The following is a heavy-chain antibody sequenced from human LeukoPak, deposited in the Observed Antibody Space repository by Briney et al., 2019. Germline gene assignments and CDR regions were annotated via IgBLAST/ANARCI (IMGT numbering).Heavy chain of an antibody. V-gene: IGHV1-2*02. CDR3: ARERAQPVLRYFDWLHSDFTH. J-gene: IGHJ4*02. Sequence: ASVKVSCKASGYTFTGYYMHWVRQAPGQGLEWMGWINPNSGGTNYAQKFQGRVTMTRDTSISTAYMELSRLRSDDTAVYYCARERAQPVLRYFDWLHSDFTHWGQGTLVTVSS. CDR2: INPNSGGT. CDR1: GYTFTGYY. D-gene: IGHD3-9*01.